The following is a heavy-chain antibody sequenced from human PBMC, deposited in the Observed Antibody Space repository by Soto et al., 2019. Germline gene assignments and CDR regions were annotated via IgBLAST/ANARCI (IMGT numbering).Heavy chain of an antibody. CDR1: GVSINSNYF. D-gene: IGHD5-12*01. V-gene: IGHV4-39*01. J-gene: IGHJ4*02. Sequence: SETLSLTCTVSGVSINSNYFWGWIRQHPGKGLEWIGSIYYSGSTYYNPSLKSRVTISVDKSKNQFSLKLSSVTAADTAVYYCARLVPTHLRFFPRSVYRGQRTPVTVSS. CDR3: ARLVPTHLRFFPRSVY. CDR2: IYYSGST.